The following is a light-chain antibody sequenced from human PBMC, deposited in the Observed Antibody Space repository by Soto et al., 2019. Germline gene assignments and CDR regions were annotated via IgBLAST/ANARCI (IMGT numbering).Light chain of an antibody. J-gene: IGLJ1*01. CDR3: TSYAGSNTYV. CDR1: KNDIGVYDF. Sequence: QSVLTQPPSASGSPGQSVTISCTGTKNDIGVYDFVSWYQHHPGKAPRLIIYEVVQRPSGVPDGFSGSKSGNTASLTVSGLQAADEGDYFCTSYAGSNTYVFGSGTKVTVL. V-gene: IGLV2-8*01. CDR2: EVV.